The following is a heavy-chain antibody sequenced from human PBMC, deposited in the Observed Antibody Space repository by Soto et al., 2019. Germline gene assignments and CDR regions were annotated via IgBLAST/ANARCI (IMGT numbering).Heavy chain of an antibody. CDR2: IGTAGDT. Sequence: EVQLVESGGGLVQPGGSLRLSCAASGFTFSSYDMHWVRQATGKGLEWVSAIGTAGDTYYPGSVKGRFTISRENAKNSXYXQXXSLRAGDTAVYYCARDHRDYYDSSGDRQPSYGMDVWGQGTTVTVSS. V-gene: IGHV3-13*04. J-gene: IGHJ6*02. CDR3: ARDHRDYYDSSGDRQPSYGMDV. CDR1: GFTFSSYD. D-gene: IGHD3-22*01.